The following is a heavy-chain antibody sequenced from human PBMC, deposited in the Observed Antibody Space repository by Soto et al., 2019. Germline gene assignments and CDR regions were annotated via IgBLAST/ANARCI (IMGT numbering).Heavy chain of an antibody. V-gene: IGHV3-30-3*01. CDR1: GFTFSSYA. CDR3: ARPTYYYDSSGPPAY. D-gene: IGHD3-22*01. CDR2: ISYDGSNK. Sequence: PGGSLRLSCAASGFTFSSYAMHWVRQAPGKGLEWVAVISYDGSNKYYADSVKGRFTISRDNSKNTLYLQMNRLRAEDTAAYYCARPTYYYDSSGPPAYWGQGT. J-gene: IGHJ4*02.